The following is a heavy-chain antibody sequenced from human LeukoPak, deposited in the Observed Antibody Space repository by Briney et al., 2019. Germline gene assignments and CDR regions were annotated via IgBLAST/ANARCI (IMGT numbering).Heavy chain of an antibody. CDR2: ISYDGSNK. V-gene: IGHV3-30*04. J-gene: IGHJ4*02. CDR3: VRDRSGSSWYDY. D-gene: IGHD6-13*01. Sequence: GGSLRLSCAASGFPFNSFAMHWVRQAPGKGLEWVAVISYDGSNKYYVDSVKGRFTISRDISKNTLCLQMSSLRAEDTAVYYCVRDRSGSSWYDYWGQGTLVTVSS. CDR1: GFPFNSFA.